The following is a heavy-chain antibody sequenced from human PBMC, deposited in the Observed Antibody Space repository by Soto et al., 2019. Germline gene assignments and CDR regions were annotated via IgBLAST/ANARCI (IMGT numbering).Heavy chain of an antibody. V-gene: IGHV1-18*01. CDR1: GYTFTSYA. CDR3: XXXXXXXXXDYFDY. CDR2: ISAYNGNT. J-gene: IGHJ4*02. Sequence: QVQLVQSGAEVKKPGASVKVSCKASGYTFTSYAISWVRQAPGQGLEWMGWISAYNGNTNYAQKLQGRVTMTRDTSTSTDYMELXXXXXXXXXXXXXXXXXXXXXXDYFDYWGQGTLVTXXS.